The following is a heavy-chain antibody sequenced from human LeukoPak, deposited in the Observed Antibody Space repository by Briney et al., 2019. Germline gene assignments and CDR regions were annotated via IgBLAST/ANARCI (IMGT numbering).Heavy chain of an antibody. CDR1: GFTFSTYS. Sequence: GGSLRLSCAASGFTFSTYSMNWVSQAPGKGLEWLSYISSSSSTIYYAGSVRGRFTISRDNAKKSLYLQMNSLRAEDTAVYYCARGSDDTSGYYSGAGARADYWGQGTLVTVSS. D-gene: IGHD3-22*01. J-gene: IGHJ4*02. CDR2: ISSSSSTI. V-gene: IGHV3-48*01. CDR3: ARGSDDTSGYYSGAGARADY.